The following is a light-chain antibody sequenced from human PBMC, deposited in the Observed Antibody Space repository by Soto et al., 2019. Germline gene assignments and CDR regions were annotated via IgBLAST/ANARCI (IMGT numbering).Light chain of an antibody. CDR1: QTVSSN. J-gene: IGKJ2*01. CDR2: DAS. CDR3: QQYKKWPPYT. V-gene: IGKV3-15*01. Sequence: EIVLTQSPATLSVSPGNRATLSCRTSQTVSSNLAWYQHKPGQAPRLLIYDASTRASGIPARFSGSGSGTEFTLTISSLQSEDFAVYICQQYKKWPPYTFGQGTKVDIK.